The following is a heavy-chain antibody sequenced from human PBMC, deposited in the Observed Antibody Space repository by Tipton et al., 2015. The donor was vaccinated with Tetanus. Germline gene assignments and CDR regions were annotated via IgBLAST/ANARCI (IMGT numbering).Heavy chain of an antibody. V-gene: IGHV4-61*08. D-gene: IGHD3-3*01. CDR1: GISVSTSDYY. CDR3: ARTAIFGLITFRAFDL. CDR2: IYYSGST. Sequence: TLSLTCTVSGISVSTSDYYWTCVRQPPGKELEWIGYIYYSGSTTYNPSLQSRVSMSVDTSKNQFSLRLNPVAAADTATYYCARTAIFGLITFRAFDLWAHGTMVTVSS. J-gene: IGHJ3*01.